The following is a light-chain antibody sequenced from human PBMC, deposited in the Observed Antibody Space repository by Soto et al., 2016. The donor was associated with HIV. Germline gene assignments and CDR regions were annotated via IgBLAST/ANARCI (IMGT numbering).Light chain of an antibody. Sequence: DIQMTQSPSSLSASVGDSVTITCRASQSISSWLAWYQQKPGKAPKLLIYKASSLESGVPSRFSGSGSETEFTLTISSLQPDDFATYYCQQYNTYSPWTIGQGTKVEIK. CDR1: QSISSW. CDR2: KAS. J-gene: IGKJ1*01. V-gene: IGKV1-5*03. CDR3: QQYNTYSPWT.